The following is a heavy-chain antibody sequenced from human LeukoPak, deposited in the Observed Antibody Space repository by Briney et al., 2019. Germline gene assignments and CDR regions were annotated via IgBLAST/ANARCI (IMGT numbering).Heavy chain of an antibody. CDR1: GFTFSSDG. CDR2: IWYDGSNK. J-gene: IGHJ4*02. D-gene: IGHD6-6*01. V-gene: IGHV3-33*01. CDR3: ARSQLDYYFDY. Sequence: GGSLRLSCAASGFTFSSDGMHWVRQAPGKGLEWVAVIWYDGSNKYYADSVKGRFTISRDNSKNTLYLQMNSLRAEDTAVYYCARSQLDYYFDYWGQGTLVTVSS.